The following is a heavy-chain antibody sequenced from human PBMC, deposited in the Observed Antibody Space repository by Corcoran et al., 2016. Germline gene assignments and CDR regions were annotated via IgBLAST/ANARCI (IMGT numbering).Heavy chain of an antibody. J-gene: IGHJ6*02. Sequence: VQLQQWGAGLLKPSETLSLTCAVYGGAFSGYYWSWISQPPGKGLKWIGEINHSGSTNYNPSLKSRGTISVDTSKNQFSLRLSSVTAADTAVYYCARGEAPRAAARPRYYYGMYVCGQGTTVTVSS. D-gene: IGHD6-6*01. CDR3: ARGEAPRAAARPRYYYGMYV. CDR1: GGAFSGYY. CDR2: INHSGST. V-gene: IGHV4-34*01.